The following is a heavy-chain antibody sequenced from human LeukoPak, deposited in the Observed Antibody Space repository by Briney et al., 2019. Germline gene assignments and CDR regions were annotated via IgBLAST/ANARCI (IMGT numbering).Heavy chain of an antibody. CDR2: INHSGST. D-gene: IGHD2-2*01. J-gene: IGHJ4*02. CDR1: GGSFSGYY. V-gene: IGHV4-34*01. Sequence: SETLSLTCAVYGGSFSGYYWSWIRQPPGKGLEWIGEINHSGSTNYNPSLKSRVTISVDTSKNQFPLKLSSVTAADTAVYYCARGVPRYCSSTSCYVSGFDYWGQGTLVTVSS. CDR3: ARGVPRYCSSTSCYVSGFDY.